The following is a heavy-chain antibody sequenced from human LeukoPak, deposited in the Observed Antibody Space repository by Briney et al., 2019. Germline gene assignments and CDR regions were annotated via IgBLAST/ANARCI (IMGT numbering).Heavy chain of an antibody. D-gene: IGHD5-18*01. CDR1: GGTFSSYA. J-gene: IGHJ4*02. CDR3: ARDHVDTAMVTFLDY. CDR2: IIPIFGTA. Sequence: ASVKVSCKASGGTFSSYAISWVRQAPGQGLEWMGGIIPIFGTANYAQKLQGRVTMTTDTSTSTAYMELRSLRSDDTAVYYCARDHVDTAMVTFLDYWGQGTLVTVSS. V-gene: IGHV1-69*05.